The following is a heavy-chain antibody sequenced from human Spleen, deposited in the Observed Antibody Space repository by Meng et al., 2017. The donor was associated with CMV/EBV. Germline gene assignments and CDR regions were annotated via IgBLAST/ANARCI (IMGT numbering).Heavy chain of an antibody. CDR1: GYTFTGYY. J-gene: IGHJ4*02. D-gene: IGHD1-26*01. CDR2: INPNSGGT. CDR3: ARLISGSWVDY. V-gene: IGHV1-2*02. Sequence: SCKASGYTFTGYYMQWVRQAPGQGLEWMGWINPNSGGTNYAQKFQGRVTMTRDTSISTAYMELGRLRSDDTAVYYCARLISGSWVDYWGQGTLVTVSS.